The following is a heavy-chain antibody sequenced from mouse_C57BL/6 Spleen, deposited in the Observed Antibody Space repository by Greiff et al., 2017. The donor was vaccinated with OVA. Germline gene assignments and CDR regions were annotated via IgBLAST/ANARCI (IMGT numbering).Heavy chain of an antibody. V-gene: IGHV1-52*01. CDR1: GYTFTSYW. CDR2: IDPSDSET. Sequence: QVQLQQPGAELVRPGSSVKLSCKASGYTFTSYWMHWVKQRPIQGLEWIGNIDPSDSETPYNQKFKDKATLTVDKSSSTAYMQLSSLTSEDSAVYYCTRQDIITTVVATGYFDDWGQGTTLTVSS. CDR3: TRQDIITTVVATGYFDD. J-gene: IGHJ2*01. D-gene: IGHD1-1*01.